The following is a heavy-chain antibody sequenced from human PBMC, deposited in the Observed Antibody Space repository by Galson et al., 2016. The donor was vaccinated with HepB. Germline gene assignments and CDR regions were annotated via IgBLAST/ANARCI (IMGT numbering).Heavy chain of an antibody. CDR1: GITFSRYW. V-gene: IGHV3-7*03. CDR2: INQDGSEK. Sequence: SLRLSCAAPGITFSRYWMTWVRQSPGKGLEWVANINQDGSEKSYGDSVKGRFTISRDSSNNSLYLQMNSLRAEDTAVYYCAKEGQQLAQHFHYYGMDVWGQGTLVTVSS. D-gene: IGHD6-13*01. CDR3: AKEGQQLAQHFHYYGMDV. J-gene: IGHJ6*02.